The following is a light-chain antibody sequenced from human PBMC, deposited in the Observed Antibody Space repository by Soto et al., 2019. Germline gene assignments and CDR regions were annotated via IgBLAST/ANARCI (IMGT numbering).Light chain of an antibody. CDR1: SSDVGAYDY. Sequence: QSVLTQPPSASGSPGQSVTISCTGTSSDVGAYDYVSWYQQHPGKAPKLLLYEVNKRPSGVPDRFSGSKSGNTASLTVSGLQAEDEADYYCSSYAGTNNWGVFGTGTKVT. CDR3: SSYAGTNNWGV. CDR2: EVN. V-gene: IGLV2-8*01. J-gene: IGLJ1*01.